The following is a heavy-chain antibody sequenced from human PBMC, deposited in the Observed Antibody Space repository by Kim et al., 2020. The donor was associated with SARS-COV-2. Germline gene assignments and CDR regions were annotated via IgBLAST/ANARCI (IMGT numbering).Heavy chain of an antibody. V-gene: IGHV3-7*01. Sequence: KYYVDSVNVRFTSTRESAKNSLFLQMNSLRVEDTAVYYCARAVSTGTVDYWGQGTLVTVSS. D-gene: IGHD3-9*01. CDR2: K. CDR3: ARAVSTGTVDY. J-gene: IGHJ4*02.